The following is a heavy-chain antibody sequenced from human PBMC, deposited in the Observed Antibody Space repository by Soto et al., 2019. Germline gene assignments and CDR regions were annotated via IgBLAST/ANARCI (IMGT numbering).Heavy chain of an antibody. J-gene: IGHJ4*02. CDR2: IYYSGST. V-gene: IGHV4-31*03. D-gene: IGHD3-22*01. CDR1: GGSISSGGYY. CDR3: ARVGGYDSSGYQGGVYY. Sequence: NPSETLSLTCTVSGGSISSGGYYWSWIRQHPGKGLEWIGYIYYSGSTYYNPSLKSRVTISVDTSKTQFSLKLTSVTAADTAVYYCARVGGYDSSGYQGGVYYWGQGTLVTVSS.